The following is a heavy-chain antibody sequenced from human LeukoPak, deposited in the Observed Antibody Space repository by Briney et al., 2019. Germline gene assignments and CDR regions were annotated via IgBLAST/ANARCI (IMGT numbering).Heavy chain of an antibody. V-gene: IGHV4-4*07. Sequence: PSETLSLTCTVSGGSISSYYWSWIRQPAGKGLEWIGRIYTSGSTNYNPSLKSRVTMSVDTSKNQFSLKLSSVTAADTAVYYCARSGPPIVVVPAAPGGVGMDVWGQGTTVTVSS. CDR1: GGSISSYY. CDR3: ARSGPPIVVVPAAPGGVGMDV. CDR2: IYTSGST. D-gene: IGHD2-2*01. J-gene: IGHJ6*02.